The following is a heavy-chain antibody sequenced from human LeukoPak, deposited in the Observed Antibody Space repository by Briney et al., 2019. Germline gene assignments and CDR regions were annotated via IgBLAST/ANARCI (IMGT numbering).Heavy chain of an antibody. D-gene: IGHD6-19*01. CDR3: AKVLEQWLSKGGGFDY. V-gene: IGHV3-23*01. CDR1: GFTFTSYA. J-gene: IGHJ4*02. Sequence: GGSLRLSCAASGFTFTSYAMSWVRQAPGKGLEWVSSISGSGGSTYYADSVKGRFTISRDNSKNTLYLQMNSPRAEETAVYYCAKVLEQWLSKGGGFDYWGQGTLVTVSS. CDR2: ISGSGGST.